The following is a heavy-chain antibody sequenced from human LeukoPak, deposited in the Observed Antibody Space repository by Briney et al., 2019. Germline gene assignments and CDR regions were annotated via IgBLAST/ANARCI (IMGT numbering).Heavy chain of an antibody. D-gene: IGHD1-26*01. CDR3: ARDRGSYYVWYYFDY. CDR1: GFTFSSYA. V-gene: IGHV3-30-3*01. J-gene: IGHJ4*02. CDR2: ISYDGSNK. Sequence: PGGSLRLSCAAPGFTFSSYAMHWVRQAPGKGLEWVAVISYDGSNKYYADSVKGRFTISRDNSKNTLYLQMNSLRAEDTAVYYCARDRGSYYVWYYFDYWGQGTLVTVSS.